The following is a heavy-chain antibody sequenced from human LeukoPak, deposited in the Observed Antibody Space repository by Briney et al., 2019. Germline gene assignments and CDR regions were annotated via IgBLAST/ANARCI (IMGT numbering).Heavy chain of an antibody. J-gene: IGHJ4*02. CDR1: GFDFSSYA. V-gene: IGHV3-30-3*01. CDR2: ISYDGSNK. CDR3: ARAPQLWLLADY. D-gene: IGHD5-18*01. Sequence: PGGSLRLSCVASGFDFSSYAMHWVRQAPGKGLEWVAVISYDGSNKYYADSVKGRFTISRDNSKNTLYLQMNSLRAEDTAVYYCARAPQLWLLADYWGQGTLVTVSS.